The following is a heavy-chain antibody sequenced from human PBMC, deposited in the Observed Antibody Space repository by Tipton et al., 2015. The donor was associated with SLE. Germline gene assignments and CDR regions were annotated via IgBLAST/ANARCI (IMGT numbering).Heavy chain of an antibody. Sequence: TLSLTCTVSGDSISIGGYYWSWIRQHPGKGLEWIRYIYYTGSTYYNPSLMSRVTISVDTSKNQFSLQLRSVTAADTAVYYCTRGGGIYYVKDDLWGQGTLVTVSS. J-gene: IGHJ4*02. V-gene: IGHV4-31*03. D-gene: IGHD1-26*01. CDR1: GDSISIGGYY. CDR2: IYYTGST. CDR3: TRGGGIYYVKDDL.